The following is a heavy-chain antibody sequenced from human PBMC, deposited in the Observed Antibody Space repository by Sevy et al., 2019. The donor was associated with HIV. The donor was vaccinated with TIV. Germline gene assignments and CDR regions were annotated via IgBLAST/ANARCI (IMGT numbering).Heavy chain of an antibody. J-gene: IGHJ6*02. CDR1: GDSIGGYY. Sequence: SETLSLTCAVSGDSIGGYYWSWIRQPPGKGLEWIGYIYYSGSTNYNSSLKSRVAISVDTSKNQFSLKLRSVTAADTAVYYCARALQDYYYASDVWGQGTTVTVSS. CDR3: ARALQDYYYASDV. V-gene: IGHV4-59*01. CDR2: IYYSGST.